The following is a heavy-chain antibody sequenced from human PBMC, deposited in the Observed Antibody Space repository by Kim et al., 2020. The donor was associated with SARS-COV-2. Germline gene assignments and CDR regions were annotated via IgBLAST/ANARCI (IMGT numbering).Heavy chain of an antibody. J-gene: IGHJ3*02. V-gene: IGHV3-48*02. D-gene: IGHD3-3*01. Sequence: VKGRFTISRDNAENSLYLQMNSLRDEDTAVYYCAREAYDFWSGYVGAFDIWGQGTMVTVSS. CDR3: AREAYDFWSGYVGAFDI.